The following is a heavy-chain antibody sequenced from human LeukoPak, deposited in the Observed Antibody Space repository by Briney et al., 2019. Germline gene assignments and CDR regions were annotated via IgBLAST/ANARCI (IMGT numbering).Heavy chain of an antibody. Sequence: GGSLRLSCAASGFTFSSYAMSWVRQAPGKGLEWVSVIYSGGSTYYADSVKGRFTISRDNSKNTLYLQMNSLRAEDTAVYYCARDEYSSSCWGQGTLVTVSS. CDR3: ARDEYSSSC. D-gene: IGHD6-6*01. J-gene: IGHJ4*02. V-gene: IGHV3-66*01. CDR1: GFTFSSYA. CDR2: IYSGGST.